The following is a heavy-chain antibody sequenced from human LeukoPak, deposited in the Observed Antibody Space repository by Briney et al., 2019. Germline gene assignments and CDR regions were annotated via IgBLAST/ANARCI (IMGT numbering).Heavy chain of an antibody. CDR1: GYTFTSYD. CDR3: ARGLFGSYPLDY. V-gene: IGHV1-8*01. CDR2: MNPNSGNT. D-gene: IGHD3-16*02. J-gene: IGHJ4*02. Sequence: ASVKVSCKASGYTFTSYDINWVRQATGQGLEWMGWMNPNSGNTDSAQKFQGRVTMTRNTSISTAYMELSSLRSEDTAVYYCARGLFGSYPLDYWGQGTLVTVSS.